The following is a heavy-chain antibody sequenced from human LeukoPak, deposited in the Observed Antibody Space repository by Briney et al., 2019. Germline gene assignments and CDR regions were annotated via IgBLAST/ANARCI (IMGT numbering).Heavy chain of an antibody. Sequence: PGGSLRLSCAASGFTFRNYGMSWVRQAPGKGLEWVSGISGSGGRTYYADFVKGRFTTSRDNSKNTLYLQMNSLRAEDTAVYYCAKNGHGSGSYYPRTKYYFDYWGQGTLVTVSS. V-gene: IGHV3-23*01. J-gene: IGHJ4*02. CDR1: GFTFRNYG. CDR3: AKNGHGSGSYYPRTKYYFDY. D-gene: IGHD3-10*01. CDR2: ISGSGGRT.